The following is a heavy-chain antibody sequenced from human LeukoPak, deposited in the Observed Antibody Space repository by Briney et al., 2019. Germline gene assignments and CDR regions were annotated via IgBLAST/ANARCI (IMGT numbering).Heavy chain of an antibody. Sequence: GGSLRLSCAASGFTFSSYSMNWVRQAPGKGLEWVSSISSSSSYIYYADSVKGRFTISRDNAKNSLYLQMNSLRAEDTAVYYCARGGVYSQGFDYWGQGTLVTVYS. CDR1: GFTFSSYS. CDR2: ISSSSSYI. CDR3: ARGGVYSQGFDY. D-gene: IGHD5/OR15-5a*01. V-gene: IGHV3-21*01. J-gene: IGHJ4*02.